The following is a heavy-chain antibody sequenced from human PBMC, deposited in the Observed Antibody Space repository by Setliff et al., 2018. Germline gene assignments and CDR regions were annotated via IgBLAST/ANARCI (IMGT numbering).Heavy chain of an antibody. V-gene: IGHV4-34*10. D-gene: IGHD6-13*01. Sequence: PSETLSLTCAVYGGSFSDYNWSWIRQPPGKGLEWIGEINHSGSTNYNPSLKSRVTMTTDTSASTAYLELRSLRSDDTAVYYCARYPGIAAAVYSDYWGQGTLVTVSS. CDR3: ARYPGIAAAVYSDY. CDR1: GGSFSDYN. CDR2: INHSGST. J-gene: IGHJ4*02.